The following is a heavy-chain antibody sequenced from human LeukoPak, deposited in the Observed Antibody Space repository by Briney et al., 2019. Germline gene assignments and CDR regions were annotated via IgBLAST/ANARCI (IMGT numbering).Heavy chain of an antibody. J-gene: IGHJ4*02. V-gene: IGHV3-21*01. Sequence: KSGGSLRLSCAASGFTFSSYSMNWVRQAPGKGLEWVSSISSSSSYIYYADSVKGRFTISRDNAKNSLYLQMNSLRAEDTAVYYCALGLPDDYSNYPFDYWGQGTLVTVSS. CDR3: ALGLPDDYSNYPFDY. CDR2: ISSSSSYI. CDR1: GFTFSSYS. D-gene: IGHD4-11*01.